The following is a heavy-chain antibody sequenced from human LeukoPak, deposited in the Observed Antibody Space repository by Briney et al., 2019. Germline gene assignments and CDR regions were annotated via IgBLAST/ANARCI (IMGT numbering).Heavy chain of an antibody. CDR2: IYYSGST. D-gene: IGHD3-22*01. Sequence: SETLSLTCTVSGGSISSHYWSWIRQPPGKGLEWIGYIYYSGSTNYNPSLKSRVTISVGTSKNQFSLKLSSVTAADTAVYYCARSINYYYDSSGYLDWGQGTLVTVSS. V-gene: IGHV4-59*11. J-gene: IGHJ4*02. CDR1: GGSISSHY. CDR3: ARSINYYYDSSGYLD.